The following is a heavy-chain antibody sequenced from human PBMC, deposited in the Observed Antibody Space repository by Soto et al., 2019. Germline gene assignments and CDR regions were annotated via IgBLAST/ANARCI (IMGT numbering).Heavy chain of an antibody. CDR1: GFTFSSYA. Sequence: PGGSLRLSFAASGFTFSSYAMSWVRQAQGKGLEWVSAISGSGGSTYYADSVKGRFTISRDNSKNTLYLQMNSLRAEDTAVYYCAKEGISSRNFDYWGQGTLVTVSS. J-gene: IGHJ4*02. CDR3: AKEGISSRNFDY. D-gene: IGHD6-13*01. V-gene: IGHV3-23*01. CDR2: ISGSGGST.